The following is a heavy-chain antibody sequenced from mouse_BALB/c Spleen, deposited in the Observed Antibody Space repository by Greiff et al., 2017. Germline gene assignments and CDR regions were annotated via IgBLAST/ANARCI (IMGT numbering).Heavy chain of an antibody. J-gene: IGHJ3*01. CDR2: ISSGGSYT. V-gene: IGHV5-6*01. CDR3: ARNYYGPFAY. CDR1: GFTFSSYG. D-gene: IGHD1-2*01. Sequence: EVKVVESGGDLVKPGGSLKLSCAASGFTFSSYGMSWVRQTPDKRLEWVATISSGGSYTYYPDSVKGRFTISRDNAKNTLYLQMSSLKSEDTAMYYCARNYYGPFAYWGQGTLVTVSA.